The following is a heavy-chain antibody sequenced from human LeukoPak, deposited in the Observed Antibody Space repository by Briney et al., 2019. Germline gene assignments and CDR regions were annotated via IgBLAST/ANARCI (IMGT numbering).Heavy chain of an antibody. V-gene: IGHV3-23*01. D-gene: IGHD3-10*01. CDR1: GFTFSSYA. J-gene: IGHJ4*02. CDR3: AKGITMVRGVIITPADY. CDR2: ISGSGGST. Sequence: PGGSLRLSCAASGFTFSSYAMSWVRQAPGKGLEWVSAISGSGGSTYYADSVKGRFTISRDNSKNTVYLQMNSLRAEDTAIYNSAKGITMVRGVIITPADYWGQGTLVTVSS.